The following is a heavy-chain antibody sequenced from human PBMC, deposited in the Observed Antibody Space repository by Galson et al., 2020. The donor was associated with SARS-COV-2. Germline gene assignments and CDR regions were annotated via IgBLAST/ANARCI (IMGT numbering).Heavy chain of an antibody. CDR1: GGSLSSGGYS. Sequence: SETLSLTCTVSGGSLSSGGYSWSWIRQPPGKGLEWIGYIYQSGSSYYNPSLKSRVTLSVDSSNNQFSLQMTSVTAADTAVYYCAAGFCSATSCYIDGACHIWGQGRKVTVSS. CDR3: AAGFCSATSCYIDGACHI. J-gene: IGHJ3*02. V-gene: IGHV4-30-2*01. CDR2: IYQSGSS. D-gene: IGHD2-2*02.